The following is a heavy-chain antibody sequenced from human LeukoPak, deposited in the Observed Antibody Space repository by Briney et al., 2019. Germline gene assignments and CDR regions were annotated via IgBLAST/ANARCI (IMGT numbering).Heavy chain of an antibody. Sequence: SETLSLTCTVSGGSISSGGYYWSWIRQHPGKGLEWIGYIYYSGSTYYNPSLKSRVTISVDTSKNQFSLRLSSVTAADTAVYYCARGDLQHDYGDHYWYFDLWGRGTLVTVSS. D-gene: IGHD4-17*01. CDR3: ARGDLQHDYGDHYWYFDL. CDR1: GGSISSGGYY. V-gene: IGHV4-31*03. J-gene: IGHJ2*01. CDR2: IYYSGST.